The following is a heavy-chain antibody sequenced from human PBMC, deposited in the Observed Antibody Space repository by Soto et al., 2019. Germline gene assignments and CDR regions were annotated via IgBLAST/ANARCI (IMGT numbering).Heavy chain of an antibody. CDR3: ARETTSSWSHPDLDY. D-gene: IGHD6-13*01. Sequence: SETLSLTCTVSGGSINSYYWSWIRQPAGKGLEWIGRIYSSGTTNYNPSLKSRVTMSVDTSKNQLSLRLTSVTAADTAVYFCARETTSSWSHPDLDYWGQGTPVTVSS. CDR2: IYSSGTT. J-gene: IGHJ4*02. CDR1: GGSINSYY. V-gene: IGHV4-4*07.